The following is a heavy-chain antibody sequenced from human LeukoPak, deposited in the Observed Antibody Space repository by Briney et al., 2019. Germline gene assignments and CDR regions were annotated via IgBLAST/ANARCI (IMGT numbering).Heavy chain of an antibody. CDR2: IYPGDSDT. Sequence: GESLKTSCKGSGYSFTSYWIGWVRQLPGKRLEWMGIIYPGDSDTRYSPSFRGQFTISADKSISTAYLQWSSLKSSDTAMYYCASGDGYNHFDYWGQGTLVTVSS. CDR3: ASGDGYNHFDY. D-gene: IGHD5-24*01. V-gene: IGHV5-51*01. CDR1: GYSFTSYW. J-gene: IGHJ4*02.